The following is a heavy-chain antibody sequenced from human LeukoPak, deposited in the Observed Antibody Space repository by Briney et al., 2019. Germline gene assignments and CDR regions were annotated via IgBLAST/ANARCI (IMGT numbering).Heavy chain of an antibody. CDR2: INPDSGGT. V-gene: IGHV1-2*02. J-gene: IGHJ4*02. CDR3: AGGSGYYFFDA. CDR1: RNTFNGNY. D-gene: IGHD6-25*01. Sequence: ASVKVSCKSSRNTFNGNYMHWVRQTPGQGLEWMGWINPDSGGTNYAQKFQDRVTMTRDTSIGTIYMSLRRLSSDDTAIYYCAGGSGYYFFDAWGQGTLLTV.